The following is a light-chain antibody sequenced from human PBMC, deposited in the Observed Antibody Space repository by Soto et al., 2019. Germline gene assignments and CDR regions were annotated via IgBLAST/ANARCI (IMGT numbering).Light chain of an antibody. J-gene: IGKJ3*01. V-gene: IGKV1-5*01. CDR2: DAS. CDR1: QSISSW. CDR3: QQLKSSPFT. Sequence: DIQMTQSPSTLSASVGDRVTITCRASQSISSWLACYQQKPGKAPKLLIYDASTLQSGVPSRFSGSGSGTDFTLTISSLQPEDFVTHYCQQLKSSPFTFGPGTKVDIK.